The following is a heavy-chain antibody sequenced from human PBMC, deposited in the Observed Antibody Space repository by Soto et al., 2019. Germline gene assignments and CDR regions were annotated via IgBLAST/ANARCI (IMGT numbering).Heavy chain of an antibody. Sequence: GGSLRLSCAASGFTFSSYGMHWVRQAPGKGLEWVAVISYDGSNKYYADSVKGRFTISRDNSKNTLYLQMNSLRAEDTAVYYCAACGYSYHPGNWFDPWGQGTLVTVSS. J-gene: IGHJ5*02. V-gene: IGHV3-30*03. CDR1: GFTFSSYG. D-gene: IGHD5-18*01. CDR3: AACGYSYHPGNWFDP. CDR2: ISYDGSNK.